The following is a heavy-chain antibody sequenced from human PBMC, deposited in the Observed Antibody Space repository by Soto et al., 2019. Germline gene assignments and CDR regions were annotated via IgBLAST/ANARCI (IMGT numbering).Heavy chain of an antibody. CDR1: GGIFTNNA. CDR3: ATGGHNDGYNFYHGMDV. J-gene: IGHJ6*02. Sequence: QVQVVQSGAEVKKPGSSVTVSCKVSGGIFTNNAISWVRQAPGQGLEWLGGVIPLFDTAYYAQIFRGRLRISADGAPTTAYMELSGMTSADTAVYFCATGGHNDGYNFYHGMDVWGPGNTVTVS. D-gene: IGHD5-18*01. CDR2: VIPLFDTA. V-gene: IGHV1-69*01.